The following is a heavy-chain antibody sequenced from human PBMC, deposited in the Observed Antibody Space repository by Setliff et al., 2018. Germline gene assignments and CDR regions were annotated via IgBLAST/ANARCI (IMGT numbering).Heavy chain of an antibody. D-gene: IGHD1-1*01. CDR2: INHSGSG. Sequence: TSETLSLTCNVYGGSFDTYYWSWIRQPPGKGLEWFGEINHSGSGDYNPSFKGRVTISVDTSKKQFSLTLTSVTAADTALYYCRQAVVGRDVFDIWGQGTVVT. J-gene: IGHJ3*02. V-gene: IGHV4-34*01. CDR3: RQAVVGRDVFDI. CDR1: GGSFDTYY.